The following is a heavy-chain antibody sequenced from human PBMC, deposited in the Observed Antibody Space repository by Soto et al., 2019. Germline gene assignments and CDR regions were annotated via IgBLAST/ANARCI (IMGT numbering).Heavy chain of an antibody. CDR2: ISAYNGNT. CDR3: ARDPLSYGSGSYSDY. V-gene: IGHV1-18*01. CDR1: GYTFTSYG. Sequence: GASVKVSCKGSGYTFTSYGISWVRQAPGQGLEWMGWISAYNGNTNYAQKLQGRVTMTTDTSTSTAYMELRSLRSDDTAVYYCARDPLSYGSGSYSDYWGQGTLVTVSS. J-gene: IGHJ4*02. D-gene: IGHD3-10*01.